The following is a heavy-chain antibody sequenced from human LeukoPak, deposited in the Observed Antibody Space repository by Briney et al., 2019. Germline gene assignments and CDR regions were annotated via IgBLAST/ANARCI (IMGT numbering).Heavy chain of an antibody. CDR3: ARSYDSSGYYYAFDI. CDR1: GGSISSYY. CDR2: IYYSGST. J-gene: IGHJ3*02. Sequence: SETLSLTCTVSGGSISSYYWSWIRQPPGKALEWIGYIYYSGSTNYNPSLKSRVTISVDTSKNQFSLKLSSVTAADTAVYYCARSYDSSGYYYAFDIWGQGTMVTVSS. D-gene: IGHD3-22*01. V-gene: IGHV4-59*01.